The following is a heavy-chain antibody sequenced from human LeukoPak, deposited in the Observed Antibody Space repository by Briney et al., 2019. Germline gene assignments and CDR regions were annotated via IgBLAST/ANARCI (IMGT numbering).Heavy chain of an antibody. CDR2: ISGSGGST. CDR1: GFTFSNYW. J-gene: IGHJ4*02. D-gene: IGHD6-19*01. Sequence: GGSLRLSCAASGFTFSNYWMSWVRQAPGKGLEWVSAISGSGGSTYYADSVKGRFTISRDNSKNTLYLQMNSLRAEDTAVYYCAKSRGSSGWYDFDYWGQGTLVTVSS. CDR3: AKSRGSSGWYDFDY. V-gene: IGHV3-23*01.